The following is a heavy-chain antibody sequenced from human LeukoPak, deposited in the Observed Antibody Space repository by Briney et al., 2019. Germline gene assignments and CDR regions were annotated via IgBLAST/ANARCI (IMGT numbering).Heavy chain of an antibody. CDR3: ARAVDDWNPPYFDY. V-gene: IGHV1-18*04. D-gene: IGHD1-1*01. CDR1: GYPFTGYY. Sequence: GASVKVSCKTSGYPFTGYYMHWVRQATGQGFEWMGWISAYNGNTNYAQKLQGRVTMTTDTSTSTAYMELRSLRSDDTAVYYCARAVDDWNPPYFDYWGQGTLVTVSS. CDR2: ISAYNGNT. J-gene: IGHJ4*02.